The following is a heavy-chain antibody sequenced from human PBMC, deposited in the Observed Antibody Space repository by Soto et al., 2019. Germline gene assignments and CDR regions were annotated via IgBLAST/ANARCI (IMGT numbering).Heavy chain of an antibody. Sequence: GESLKISCQSSGYTFSNFWIGWVRQLPGKGLEWMGIIYPGDRETRYSPSFHGKVTISADRSINTAYLQWNSLEASDTAFYFCARSPRSSPYFDYWGQGALVTVSS. J-gene: IGHJ4*02. CDR1: GYTFSNFW. D-gene: IGHD6-13*01. CDR3: ARSPRSSPYFDY. V-gene: IGHV5-51*01. CDR2: IYPGDRET.